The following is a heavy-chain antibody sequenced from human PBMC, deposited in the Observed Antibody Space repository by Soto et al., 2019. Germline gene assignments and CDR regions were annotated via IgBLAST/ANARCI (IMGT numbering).Heavy chain of an antibody. CDR3: ARAVGGCSYAYLPAD. J-gene: IGHJ4*01. Sequence: EVQWLESGGGLVQPGGSLRLSCAASGFIFSSSAMTWVRQAPGTGLEWVSGLSAGGTATYYAGSVKGRFTISRDNSKNTLYPQVNSRRVEDTALYYCARAVGGCSYAYLPADWGHGTLVNVSS. CDR1: GFIFSSSA. V-gene: IGHV3-23*01. D-gene: IGHD5-18*01. CDR2: LSAGGTAT.